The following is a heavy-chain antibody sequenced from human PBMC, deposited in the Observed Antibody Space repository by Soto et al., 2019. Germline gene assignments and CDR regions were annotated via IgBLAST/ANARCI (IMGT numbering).Heavy chain of an antibody. Sequence: QITLKESGPTLVKPTQTLTLTCTFSGFSLSTSGVGVAWIRQPPGKALEWLALIYWDDDKRYSVSLKSRLTITKDTSKNQVVLTMTNMDPLDTATYYCAHSDYIRPLDYWGQGTLVAVSS. J-gene: IGHJ4*02. CDR1: GFSLSTSGVG. CDR3: AHSDYIRPLDY. V-gene: IGHV2-5*02. CDR2: IYWDDDK. D-gene: IGHD4-17*01.